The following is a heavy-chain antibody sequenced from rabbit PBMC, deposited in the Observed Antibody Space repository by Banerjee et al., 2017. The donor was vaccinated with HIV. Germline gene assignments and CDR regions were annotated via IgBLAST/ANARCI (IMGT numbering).Heavy chain of an antibody. V-gene: IGHV1S45*01. Sequence: QEQLVESGGGLVQPEGSLTLTCTASGFSLSSYYMCWVRQAPRKRPEWIAYIYAGSSGSTYYASWAKGRFTISKTSSTTVTLQMTSLTAADTATYFCARDHLPYGYVGYGGEFALWGPGTLVTVS. D-gene: IGHD6-1*01. CDR1: GFSLSSYY. J-gene: IGHJ4*01. CDR3: ARDHLPYGYVGYGGEFAL. CDR2: IYAGSSGST.